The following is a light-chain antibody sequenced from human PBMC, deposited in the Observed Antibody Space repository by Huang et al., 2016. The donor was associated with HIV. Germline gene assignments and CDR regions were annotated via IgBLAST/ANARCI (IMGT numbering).Light chain of an antibody. CDR2: DSS. V-gene: IGKV3-20*01. Sequence: EIVLTQSPGTLSLSPGERATLSCRASQIIASNYLAWYQQKPGQAPRLLIYDSSSRATGIPDRFSGSGSGAEFTLTISRLEPEDFAVYFCQQYCCSPGTFGQGTKVEIK. CDR1: QIIASNY. CDR3: QQYCCSPGT. J-gene: IGKJ1*01.